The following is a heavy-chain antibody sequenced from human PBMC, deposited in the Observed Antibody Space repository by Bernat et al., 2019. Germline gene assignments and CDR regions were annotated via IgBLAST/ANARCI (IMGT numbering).Heavy chain of an antibody. CDR2: ISSSSSYT. V-gene: IGHV3-11*05. CDR1: GFTFSDYY. CDR3: ARERYSSSWYPRDWFDP. D-gene: IGHD6-13*01. J-gene: IGHJ5*02. Sequence: VQLVESGGGLVKPGGSLRLSCAASGFTFSDYYMSWIRQAPGKGLEWVSYISSSSSYTNYADSVKGRFTISRDNAKNSLYLQMNSLRAEDTAVYYCARERYSSSWYPRDWFDPWGQGTLVTVSS.